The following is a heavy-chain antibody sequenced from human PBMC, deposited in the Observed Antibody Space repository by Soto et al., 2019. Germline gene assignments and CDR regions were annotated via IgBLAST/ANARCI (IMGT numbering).Heavy chain of an antibody. CDR3: ARGGTELGNDAFDI. V-gene: IGHV3-48*03. CDR2: ISSSGSTI. J-gene: IGHJ3*02. CDR1: GFTFSRYE. D-gene: IGHD7-27*01. Sequence: EVQLVESGGDLVQPGGSLRLSCAASGFTFSRYEMNWVRQAPGKGLEWISYISSSGSTIYYADSVKGRFTISRDNAKNSLYLQMNSLRAEDTAVYYCARGGTELGNDAFDIWGQGTMVTVSS.